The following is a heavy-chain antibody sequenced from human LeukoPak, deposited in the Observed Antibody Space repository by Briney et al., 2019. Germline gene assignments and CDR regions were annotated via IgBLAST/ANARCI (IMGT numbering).Heavy chain of an antibody. V-gene: IGHV1-18*01. CDR2: ISAYNGNT. Sequence: ASVKVSCKASGYTFTSYGISWVRQAPGQGLEWMGWISAYNGNTNYAQKLQGRVTMNTDTSTSTAYMELRSLRSDDTAGYYCERMPWDYYYYYMDVWGKGTTVTVSS. J-gene: IGHJ6*03. CDR3: ERMPWDYYYYYMDV. CDR1: GYTFTSYG. D-gene: IGHD2-2*01.